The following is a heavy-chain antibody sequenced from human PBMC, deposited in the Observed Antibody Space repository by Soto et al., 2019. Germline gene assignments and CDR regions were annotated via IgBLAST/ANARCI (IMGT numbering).Heavy chain of an antibody. Sequence: EVQLLESGGGLVQPGASLRLSCAASGFTFSSYAMSWVRQAPGKGLEWVSVISGSDDSTYYADSVKGRSTISRDKSKNTLYLQMNRLRAEDTAVYYCAKRSSSSTVDYWGQGTLVTVSS. V-gene: IGHV3-23*01. D-gene: IGHD6-6*01. CDR2: ISGSDDST. J-gene: IGHJ4*02. CDR3: AKRSSSSTVDY. CDR1: GFTFSSYA.